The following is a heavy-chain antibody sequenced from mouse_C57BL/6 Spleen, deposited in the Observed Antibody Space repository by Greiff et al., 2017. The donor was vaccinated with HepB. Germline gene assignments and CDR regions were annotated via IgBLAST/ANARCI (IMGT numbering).Heavy chain of an antibody. Sequence: VKLQESGAELVRPGASVKLSCKASGYTFTDYYINWVKQRPGQGLEWIARIYPGSGNTYYNEKFKGKATLTAEKSSSTAYMQLSSLTSEDSAVYFCARSYGNPYYFDYWGQGTTLTVSS. D-gene: IGHD2-1*01. J-gene: IGHJ2*01. CDR1: GYTFTDYY. CDR2: IYPGSGNT. CDR3: ARSYGNPYYFDY. V-gene: IGHV1-76*01.